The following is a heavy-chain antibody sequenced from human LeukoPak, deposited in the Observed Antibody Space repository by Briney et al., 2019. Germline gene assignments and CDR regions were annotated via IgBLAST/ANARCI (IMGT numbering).Heavy chain of an antibody. J-gene: IGHJ4*02. CDR1: GGSISSSSYY. CDR2: FYYSGSN. V-gene: IGHV4-39*02. CDR3: ARERDGYAFDY. Sequence: SETLCLSCTVSGGSISSSSYYWGWIRQPPGKGLEWIGSFYYSGSNYYNSSLKSRVTISVDTSKNQFFQMISFVTAANTAEYYCARERDGYAFDYWGQGTLVTVSS. D-gene: IGHD5-24*01.